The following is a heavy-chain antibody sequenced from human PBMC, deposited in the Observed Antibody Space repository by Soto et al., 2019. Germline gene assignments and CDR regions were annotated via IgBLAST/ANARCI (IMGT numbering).Heavy chain of an antibody. CDR2: ISYDGSNK. V-gene: IGHV3-30*18. CDR1: GFTFSSYG. D-gene: IGHD3-22*01. Sequence: QVQLVESGGGVVQPGRSLRLSCAASGFTFSSYGMHWVRQAPGKGLEWVAVISYDGSNKYYADSVKGRFTISRDNSKNTLYLQMNSLRAEDTAVYYCAKEPHMYSSGNGGSKGDYWGQGTLVTVSS. CDR3: AKEPHMYSSGNGGSKGDY. J-gene: IGHJ4*02.